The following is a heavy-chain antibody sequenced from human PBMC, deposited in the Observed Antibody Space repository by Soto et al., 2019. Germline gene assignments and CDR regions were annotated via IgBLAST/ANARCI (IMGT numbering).Heavy chain of an antibody. J-gene: IGHJ4*02. CDR3: EKGMISGRWYAAD. V-gene: IGHV3-23*01. D-gene: IGHD6-13*01. Sequence: EVHLLESGGGLVQPGESLRLSCGASGFTFSSCVMTWVRQAPGKGLEWVSSITNTGAGTYYADYVKGRFTVYRDNSKNTMFLQMNNLRAEDTDVYYCEKGMISGRWYAADWGQGTLVTVSS. CDR2: ITNTGAGT. CDR1: GFTFSSCV.